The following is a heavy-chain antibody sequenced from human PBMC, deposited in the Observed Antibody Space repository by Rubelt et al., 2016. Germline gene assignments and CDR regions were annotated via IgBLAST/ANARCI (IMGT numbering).Heavy chain of an antibody. J-gene: IGHJ4*02. V-gene: IGHV3-23*01. D-gene: IGHD3-10*01. CDR2: ISGNGGST. CDR3: AKADYYGSGSYHY. Sequence: APGEGLEWVSAISGNGGSTYYAHSVKGRFAISRDNSKNTLYLQMNSLRAEDTAVYYCAKADYYGSGSYHYWGQGTLVTVSS.